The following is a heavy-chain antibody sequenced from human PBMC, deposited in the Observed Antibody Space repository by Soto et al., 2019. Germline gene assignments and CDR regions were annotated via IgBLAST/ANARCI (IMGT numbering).Heavy chain of an antibody. CDR1: GGSISSSSYY. D-gene: IGHD5-12*01. V-gene: IGHV4-39*01. CDR3: ASQIVATITGYFDY. Sequence: TNTVYLTCNVSGGSISSSSYYWGWIRQPPGKGLEWIGSIYYSGSTYYNPSLKSRVTISVDTSKNQFSLKLSSVTAADTAVYYCASQIVATITGYFDYWGQGTLVTVSS. J-gene: IGHJ4*02. CDR2: IYYSGST.